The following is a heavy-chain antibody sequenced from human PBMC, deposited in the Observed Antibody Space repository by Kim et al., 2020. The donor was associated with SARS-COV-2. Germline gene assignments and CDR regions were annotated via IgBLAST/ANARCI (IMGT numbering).Heavy chain of an antibody. Sequence: YNPSLKSRVTISVDTSKNQFSLKLSSVTAADTAVYYCARGWELLGRGFDPWGQGTLVTVSS. V-gene: IGHV4-31*02. D-gene: IGHD1-26*01. J-gene: IGHJ5*02. CDR3: ARGWELLGRGFDP.